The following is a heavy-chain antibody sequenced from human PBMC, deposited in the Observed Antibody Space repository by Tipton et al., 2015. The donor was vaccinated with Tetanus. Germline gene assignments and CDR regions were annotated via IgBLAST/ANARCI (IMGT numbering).Heavy chain of an antibody. CDR3: AREAPFSADAFDI. V-gene: IGHV3-53*01. Sequence: VQLVQSGGGLIQPGGSLRLSCAASGFTVSSNYMSWVRQAPGKGLEWVSVIYSGGSTYYADSVKGRFTISRDNSKNTLYLQMNSLRAEDTAVYFCAREAPFSADAFDIWGQGTMVPVSS. CDR1: GFTVSSNY. CDR2: IYSGGST. D-gene: IGHD1-26*01. J-gene: IGHJ3*02.